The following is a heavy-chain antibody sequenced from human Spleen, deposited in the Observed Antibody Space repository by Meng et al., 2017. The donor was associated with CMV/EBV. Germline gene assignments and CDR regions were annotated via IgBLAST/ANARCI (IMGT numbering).Heavy chain of an antibody. Sequence: GFTFSSHGMSWVLQAPGKGLEWVSSISGSGDSTYYADSVKGRFTISRDNSKNTVYLQMNSLRADDTAAYYCAKTRPLIRGLGHFDYWGQGTLVTVSS. CDR1: GFTFSSHG. CDR3: AKTRPLIRGLGHFDY. D-gene: IGHD3-10*01. CDR2: ISGSGDST. V-gene: IGHV3-23*01. J-gene: IGHJ4*02.